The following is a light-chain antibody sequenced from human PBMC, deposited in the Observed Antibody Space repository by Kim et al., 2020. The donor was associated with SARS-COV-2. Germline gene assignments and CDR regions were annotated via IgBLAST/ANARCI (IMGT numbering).Light chain of an antibody. CDR2: GAS. Sequence: EVVLTQSPGTLSLSPGERATLSCRASQNVRSSFLAWYQQQHGHAPRLLIFGASTSAAGSPARFCGSGSETAFTITISSLEPDDFAVYYYHQYDYLQWTFGQGTKVDIK. V-gene: IGKV3-20*01. J-gene: IGKJ1*01. CDR1: QNVRSSF. CDR3: HQYDYLQWT.